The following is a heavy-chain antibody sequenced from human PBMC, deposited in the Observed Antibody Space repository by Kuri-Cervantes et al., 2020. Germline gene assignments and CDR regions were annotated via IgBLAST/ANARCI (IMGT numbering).Heavy chain of an antibody. CDR2: INPNSGGT. Sequence: ASVKVSCKASGYTFTGYYMHWVRQAPGRGLEWMGWINPNSGGTNYAQKFQGWVTMTRDTSISTAYMELSSLRSEDTAVYYCARTYSSSWQHDYWGQGTLVTVSS. D-gene: IGHD6-13*01. CDR1: GYTFTGYY. V-gene: IGHV1-2*04. J-gene: IGHJ4*02. CDR3: ARTYSSSWQHDY.